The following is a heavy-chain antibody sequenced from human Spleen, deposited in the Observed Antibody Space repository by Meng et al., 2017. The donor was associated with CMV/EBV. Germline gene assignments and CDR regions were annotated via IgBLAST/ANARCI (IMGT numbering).Heavy chain of an antibody. D-gene: IGHD3-3*01. CDR1: GFTFSSYG. J-gene: IGHJ4*02. V-gene: IGHV3-30*02. CDR3: ARDFGQQYYDSRWAFAF. Sequence: GGSLRLSCAASGFTFSSYGMHWVRQAPGKGLEWVAFIRYDGSNKYYADSVKGRFTISRDNSKNTLYLQMNSLRAEDTAVYYCARDFGQQYYDSRWAFAFWGQGTLVTVSS. CDR2: IRYDGSNK.